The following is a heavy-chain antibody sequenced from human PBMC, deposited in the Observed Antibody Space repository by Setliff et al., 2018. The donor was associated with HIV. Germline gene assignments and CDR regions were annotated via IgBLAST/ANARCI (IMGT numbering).Heavy chain of an antibody. CDR2: IKQDGSKA. CDR1: GFTFSSYP. J-gene: IGHJ3*02. CDR3: ARDDSNGNTDAFDI. V-gene: IGHV3-7*04. D-gene: IGHD5-18*01. Sequence: PGGSLRLSCAVSGFTFSSYPMTWVRQAPGKGLEWVADIKQDGSKAYYMDSVKGRFTISRDNPKNSLYLQMTSLRAEDTAVYYCARDDSNGNTDAFDIWGQGTTVTVS.